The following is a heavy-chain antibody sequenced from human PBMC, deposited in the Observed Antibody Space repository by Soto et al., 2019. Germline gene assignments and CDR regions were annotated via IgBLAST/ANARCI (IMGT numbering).Heavy chain of an antibody. D-gene: IGHD3-10*01. CDR2: IYYSGST. CDR3: ARAHHNYYGSGVPRFDP. CDR1: GGSITGYH. J-gene: IGHJ5*02. Sequence: SETLSLTCTVSGGSITGYHWTWIRQPPGKGLEWIGYIYYSGSTNYNPSLKSRVTISVDTSKNQFSLKLSSVTAADTAVYYCARAHHNYYGSGVPRFDPWGQGTLVTVSS. V-gene: IGHV4-59*01.